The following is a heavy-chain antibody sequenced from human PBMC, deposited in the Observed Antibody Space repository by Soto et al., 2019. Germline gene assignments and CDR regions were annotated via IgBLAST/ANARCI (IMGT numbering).Heavy chain of an antibody. Sequence: QVQLEESGGGVVQPGRSLRLSCAASGFTFSRHTMHWVRQAPGKGLEWVASISYDGSNKYYADCVKGRFTISRDNSKNTLSVQMDSLRAEDTAVYYCARDRLRLGELSLLGYFDYWGQGTLVTVSS. D-gene: IGHD3-16*02. CDR3: ARDRLRLGELSLLGYFDY. CDR2: ISYDGSNK. J-gene: IGHJ4*02. CDR1: GFTFSRHT. V-gene: IGHV3-30*04.